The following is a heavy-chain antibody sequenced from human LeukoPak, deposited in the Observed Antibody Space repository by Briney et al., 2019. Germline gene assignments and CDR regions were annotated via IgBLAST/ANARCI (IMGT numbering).Heavy chain of an antibody. CDR2: ISAYNGNT. CDR1: GYTFTSYG. V-gene: IGHV1-18*01. D-gene: IGHD2-15*01. CDR3: ARDWGPYCSGGSCHSPYNWFDP. Sequence: ASVKVSCKASGYTFTSYGISWVRQAPGQGLEWMGWISAYNGNTNYAQKLQGRVTMTTDTSTSTAYMELSRLRSDDTAVYYCARDWGPYCSGGSCHSPYNWFDPWGQGTLVTVSS. J-gene: IGHJ5*02.